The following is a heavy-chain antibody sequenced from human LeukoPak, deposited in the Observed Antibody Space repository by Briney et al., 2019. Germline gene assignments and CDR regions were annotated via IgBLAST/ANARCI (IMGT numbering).Heavy chain of an antibody. Sequence: SQTLSLTCAISGDSVSSNSAAWNWIRQSPSRGLEWLGRTYYRSKWYNDYAVSVKSRITINPDTSKNQFSLQLNSATPEDTAVYCCARSDSSSSLNWFDPWGQGTLVTVSS. CDR2: TYYRSKWYN. CDR1: GDSVSSNSAA. D-gene: IGHD6-6*01. V-gene: IGHV6-1*01. CDR3: ARSDSSSSLNWFDP. J-gene: IGHJ5*02.